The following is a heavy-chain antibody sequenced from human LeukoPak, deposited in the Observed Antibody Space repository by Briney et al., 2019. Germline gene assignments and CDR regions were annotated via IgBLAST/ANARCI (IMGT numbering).Heavy chain of an antibody. CDR1: GYTFTSYD. D-gene: IGHD1-26*01. CDR2: MNPNSGNT. J-gene: IGHJ4*02. V-gene: IGHV1-8*03. Sequence: GASVKVSCKASGYTFTSYDINWVRQATGQGLEWMGWMNPNSGNTGYAQKFQGRVTITRNTSISTAYMELRDLRSGDTAVYYCARLALSGSYLFSFDYWGQGTLVTVSS. CDR3: ARLALSGSYLFSFDY.